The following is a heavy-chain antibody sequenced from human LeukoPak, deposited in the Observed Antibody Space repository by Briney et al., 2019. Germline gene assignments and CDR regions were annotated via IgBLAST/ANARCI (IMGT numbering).Heavy chain of an antibody. CDR2: ISYDGSNK. J-gene: IGHJ6*02. V-gene: IGHV3-30*04. CDR3: ARRFNGMDV. Sequence: PGGSLRLSCAVSGFTFSSYAMHWVRQAPGKGLEWVAVISYDGSNKYYADSVKGRFTISRDNSKNTLYLQMNSLRAEDTAVYYCARRFNGMDVWGQGTLVTVS. D-gene: IGHD3-3*01. CDR1: GFTFSSYA.